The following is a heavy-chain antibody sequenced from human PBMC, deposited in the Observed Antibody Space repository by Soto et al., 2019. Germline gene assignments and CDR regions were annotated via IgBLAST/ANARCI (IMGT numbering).Heavy chain of an antibody. CDR3: ARLGYDSSGPGAFDI. D-gene: IGHD3-22*01. J-gene: IGHJ3*02. CDR1: GGSISSGGYY. V-gene: IGHV4-31*03. CDR2: IYYSGST. Sequence: SETLSLTCTVSGGSISSGGYYWSWIRQHPGKGLEWIGYIYYSGSTYYNPSLKSRVTISVDTSKNQFSLKLSSVTAADTAVYYCARLGYDSSGPGAFDIWGQGTMVTVSS.